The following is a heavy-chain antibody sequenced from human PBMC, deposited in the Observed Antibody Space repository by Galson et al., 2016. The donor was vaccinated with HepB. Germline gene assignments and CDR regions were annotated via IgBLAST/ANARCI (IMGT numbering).Heavy chain of an antibody. Sequence: SETLSLTCTVSGGSMTTQDWGWIRQPPGKGLEWIGLTYNGGNTKYTPSLESRVTISVDTSKNQVSLKLKSVTAADTAVYYCARELGREGGSDSWGQGTMVTVSS. CDR2: TYNGGNT. J-gene: IGHJ3*02. D-gene: IGHD1-26*01. CDR3: ARELGREGGSDS. V-gene: IGHV4-59*11. CDR1: GGSMTTQD.